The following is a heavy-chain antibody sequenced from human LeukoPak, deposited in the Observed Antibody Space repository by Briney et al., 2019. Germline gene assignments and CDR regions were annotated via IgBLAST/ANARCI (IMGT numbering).Heavy chain of an antibody. D-gene: IGHD3-22*01. Sequence: PSETLSLTCTVSGGSISSSTYYWGWIRQPPGKGLEWIGSFSYSGTTYYNPSLRSRVTISVDTSKNQFSLRQSSVTAPDTAVYYCASRRSDYSDSSGYYVRVDYWGQGTLVTVSS. CDR3: ASRRSDYSDSSGYYVRVDY. J-gene: IGHJ4*02. CDR1: GGSISSSTYY. CDR2: FSYSGTT. V-gene: IGHV4-39*01.